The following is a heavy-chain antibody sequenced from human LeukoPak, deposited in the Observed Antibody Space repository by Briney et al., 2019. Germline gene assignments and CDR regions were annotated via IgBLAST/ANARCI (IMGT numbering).Heavy chain of an antibody. V-gene: IGHV3-23*01. CDR1: GFTFRSYA. CDR2: ISTSGDEA. D-gene: IGHD1-1*01. J-gene: IGHJ4*02. Sequence: PGGSPLLCCAAAGFTFRSYARGGGRRAPRKGGGGVSAISTSGDEASYGDSVKGRFTVSRDNSQNTLSLQMHSLRADDTALYYCAKGQNCALSDYWGQGTLVTVSS. CDR3: AKGQNCALSDY.